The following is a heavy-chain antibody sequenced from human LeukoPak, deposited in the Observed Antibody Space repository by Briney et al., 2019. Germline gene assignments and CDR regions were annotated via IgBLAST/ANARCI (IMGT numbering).Heavy chain of an antibody. CDR1: GFTFSSYS. V-gene: IGHV3-21*01. Sequence: GGSLRLSCAASGFTFSSYSMDWVRQAPGKGLEWVSSISSSSSYIYYADSVKGRFTISRDNAKNSLYLQMNSLRAEDTAVYYRASQYGDSTYYFDYWGQGTLVTVSS. CDR2: ISSSSSYI. D-gene: IGHD4-17*01. J-gene: IGHJ4*02. CDR3: ASQYGDSTYYFDY.